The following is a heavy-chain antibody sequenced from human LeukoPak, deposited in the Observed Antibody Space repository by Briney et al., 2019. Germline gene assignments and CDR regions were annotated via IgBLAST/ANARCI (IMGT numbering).Heavy chain of an antibody. CDR2: VYYSGST. J-gene: IGHJ4*02. Sequence: SETLSLTCTVSGGSISSSSYYWGWIRQSPGKGLEWIGSVYYSGSTYYNPSLKSRVTISVDTSKNQFSLKLSSVTAADTAVYYCARGPDYWGQGTLVTVSS. V-gene: IGHV4-39*07. CDR1: GGSISSSSYY. CDR3: ARGPDY.